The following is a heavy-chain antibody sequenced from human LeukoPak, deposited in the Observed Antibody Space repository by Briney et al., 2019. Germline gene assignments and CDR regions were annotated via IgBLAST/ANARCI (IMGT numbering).Heavy chain of an antibody. V-gene: IGHV3-7*04. J-gene: IGHJ5*02. D-gene: IGHD6-13*01. CDR1: RLTLTDYW. CDR3: TGGSNWRFDP. Sequence: GGSLRLSRADSRLTLTDYWGNWVRQAPGKGVEWLGNINRDGSQKFYGDSVWGGYTISRDNTHKSPYLDKNSLRGEDTAIYCGTGGSNWRFDPWGQGTLVTVSS. CDR2: INRDGSQK.